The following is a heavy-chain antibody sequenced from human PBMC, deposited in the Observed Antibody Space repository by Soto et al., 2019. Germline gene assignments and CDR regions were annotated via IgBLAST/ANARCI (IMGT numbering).Heavy chain of an antibody. CDR1: GGSISSSSYY. J-gene: IGHJ5*02. V-gene: IGHV4-39*01. CDR3: ARRPDYGDYVPGWFDP. D-gene: IGHD4-17*01. CDR2: IYYSGST. Sequence: SETLSLTCTVSGGSISSSSYYWGWIRQPPGKGLEWIGSIYYSGSTYYNPSLKSRVTISVDTSKNQFSLKLSSVTAADTAVYYCARRPDYGDYVPGWFDPWGQGTLVTVSS.